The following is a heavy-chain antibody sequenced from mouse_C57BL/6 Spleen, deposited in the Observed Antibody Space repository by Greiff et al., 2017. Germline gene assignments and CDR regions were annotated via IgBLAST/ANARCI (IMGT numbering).Heavy chain of an antibody. CDR1: GFSFTSYG. Sequence: VKLMESGPGLVAPSQSLSITCTVSGFSFTSYGVSWVRQPPGKGLEWLGVIRGDGSTNYHSALISSLSTSKDNSKSQVFLKQDSLQTNDTATYYCAKQCYGSSYAFGYWGQGTTLTVSA. D-gene: IGHD1-1*01. CDR3: AKQCYGSSYAFGY. J-gene: IGHJ2*01. V-gene: IGHV2-3*01. CDR2: IRGDGST.